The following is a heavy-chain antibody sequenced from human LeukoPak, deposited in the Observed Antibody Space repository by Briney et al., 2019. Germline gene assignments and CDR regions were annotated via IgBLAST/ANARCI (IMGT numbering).Heavy chain of an antibody. CDR3: ARTDPRGLGSSWTFDY. CDR2: IYYSGST. J-gene: IGHJ4*02. V-gene: IGHV4-59*06. Sequence: PSETLSLTCTVSGGSISSYYWSWIRQHPGKGLEWIGYIYYSGSTYYNPSLKSRVTMSVDTSKNQFSLKLSSVTAADTAVYYCARTDPRGLGSSWTFDYWGQGTLVTVSS. D-gene: IGHD6-13*01. CDR1: GGSISSYY.